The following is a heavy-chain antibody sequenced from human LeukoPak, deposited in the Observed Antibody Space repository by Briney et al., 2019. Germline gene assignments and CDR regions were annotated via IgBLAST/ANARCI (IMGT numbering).Heavy chain of an antibody. V-gene: IGHV4-59*08. Sequence: SETLSLTCTVSGGSTSSYYWSWIRQPPGKGLEWIGYIYYSGSTNYNPSLKSRVTISVDTSKNQFSLKLSSVTAADTAVYYCARHPDIVVVPAAQRVWFDPWGQGTLVTVSS. CDR2: IYYSGST. D-gene: IGHD2-2*01. CDR3: ARHPDIVVVPAAQRVWFDP. J-gene: IGHJ5*02. CDR1: GGSTSSYY.